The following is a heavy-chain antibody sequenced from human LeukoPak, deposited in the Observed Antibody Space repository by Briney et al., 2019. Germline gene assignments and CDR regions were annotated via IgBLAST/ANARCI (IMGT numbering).Heavy chain of an antibody. CDR2: IYYSGST. V-gene: IGHV4-59*01. CDR1: GGSINSYY. J-gene: IGHJ4*02. CDR3: ASASDYYDSSGLLGY. D-gene: IGHD3-22*01. Sequence: SETLSLTCTVSGGSINSYYWSWIRQPPGKGLEWIGYIYYSGSTNYNPSLKSRVTISVDTSKNQFSLKLSSVTAADTAVYYCASASDYYDSSGLLGYWGQGTLVTVSS.